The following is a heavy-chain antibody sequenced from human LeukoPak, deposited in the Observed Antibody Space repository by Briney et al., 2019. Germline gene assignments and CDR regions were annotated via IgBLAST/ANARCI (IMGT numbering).Heavy chain of an antibody. D-gene: IGHD3-3*01. CDR3: ARAMLLEWLSPLYYYYYGMDV. CDR1: GFTFSSYA. Sequence: PGGSLRLSCAASGFTFSSYAMHWVRQAPGKGLEWVAVISYDGSNKYYADSVKGRFTISRDNSKNTLYLQMNSLRAEDTAVYYCARAMLLEWLSPLYYYYYGMDVWGQGTTVTVSS. CDR2: ISYDGSNK. V-gene: IGHV3-30*04. J-gene: IGHJ6*02.